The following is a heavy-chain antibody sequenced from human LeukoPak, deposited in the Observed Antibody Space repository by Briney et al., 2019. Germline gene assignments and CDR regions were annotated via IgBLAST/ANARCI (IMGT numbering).Heavy chain of an antibody. CDR2: INEDGSNK. CDR1: GFSFSNHY. J-gene: IGHJ4*02. V-gene: IGHV3-7*01. CDR3: TRVIVAVPGYFDYFDF. D-gene: IGHD6-19*01. Sequence: GGSLRLSCTASGFSFSNHYMRWIRLAPGKGLEWVANINEDGSNKWHLGSVKGRFTVSRDNARNSLYLQMNSLRVEDTAVYYCTRVIVAVPGYFDYFDFWGQGVLVTVSS.